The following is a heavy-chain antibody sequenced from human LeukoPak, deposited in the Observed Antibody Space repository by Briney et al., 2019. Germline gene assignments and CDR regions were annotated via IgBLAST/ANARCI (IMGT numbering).Heavy chain of an antibody. D-gene: IGHD3-10*01. CDR2: ISKSGGST. CDR1: GITFSTIG. Sequence: PGGSLRLSCAVSGITFSTIGVSWVRLAPGKGLEWVSIISKSGGSTFYADPVRGRFTIPRDNSKDMLYLQMNSLTAEDTAVYYCANVVGGYWGQGTLVTVSS. V-gene: IGHV3-23*01. J-gene: IGHJ4*02. CDR3: ANVVGGY.